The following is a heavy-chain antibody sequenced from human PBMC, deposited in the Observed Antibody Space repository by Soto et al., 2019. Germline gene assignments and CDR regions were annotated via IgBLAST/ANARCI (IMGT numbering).Heavy chain of an antibody. CDR2: MYSSGNT. V-gene: IGHV4-39*01. CDR3: ARQPYDSSGYYYGA. CDR1: AGSISRSNYY. D-gene: IGHD3-22*01. Sequence: QLQLQESGPGLVKPSETLSLTCTVSAGSISRSNYYWGWIRQPPGKGLEWIGSMYSSGNTYNNPSLKSRVPISVDTSNNQFSLKLTSVTAADTAVYYCARQPYDSSGYYYGAWGQGTLVTVSS. J-gene: IGHJ5*02.